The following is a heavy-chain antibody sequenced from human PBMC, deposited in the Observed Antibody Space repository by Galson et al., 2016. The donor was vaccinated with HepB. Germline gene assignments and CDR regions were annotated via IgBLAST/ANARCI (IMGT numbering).Heavy chain of an antibody. Sequence: SLRLSCAASGFTFSNYAMSWVRQAPGKGLEWVSGIRGSGSRTFYADSVRGRFTIPSDNSKKTLYLQMNSLRAEDAAMYYCAKAGSGWTAKARYCDIWGRGTLVTVSS. CDR3: AKAGSGWTAKARYCDI. CDR2: IRGSGSRT. CDR1: GFTFSNYA. J-gene: IGHJ2*01. D-gene: IGHD6-19*01. V-gene: IGHV3-23*01.